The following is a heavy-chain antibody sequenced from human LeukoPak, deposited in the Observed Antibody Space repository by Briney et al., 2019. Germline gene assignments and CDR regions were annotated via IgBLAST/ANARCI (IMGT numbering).Heavy chain of an antibody. D-gene: IGHD2-21*02. V-gene: IGHV3-30*03. CDR1: GFTFSSYG. CDR3: ASDCGGDCYTSDAFDI. Sequence: PGGSLRLSCAASGFTFSSYGMHWVRQAPGKGLEWVAVISYDGSNKYYADSVKGRFTISRDNSKNTLYLQMNSLRSEDTAVYYCASDCGGDCYTSDAFDIWGQGTMVTVSS. J-gene: IGHJ3*02. CDR2: ISYDGSNK.